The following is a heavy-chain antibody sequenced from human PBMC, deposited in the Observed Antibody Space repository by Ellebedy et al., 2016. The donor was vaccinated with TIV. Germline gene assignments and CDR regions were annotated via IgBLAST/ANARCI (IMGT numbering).Heavy chain of an antibody. D-gene: IGHD3-22*01. J-gene: IGHJ5*02. CDR3: ARGLYFDSSGYHYWFDP. Sequence: SETLSLXXTVSGDSIFNAGAYWSWIRQPPGRALEWIGYVYRTGRTKLNPSLKSRVTMSVDTSKNQFSLKLNSVTAPDTAIYYCARGLYFDSSGYHYWFDPWGQGTLVTVSS. CDR2: VYRTGRT. CDR1: GDSIFNAGAY. V-gene: IGHV4-61*08.